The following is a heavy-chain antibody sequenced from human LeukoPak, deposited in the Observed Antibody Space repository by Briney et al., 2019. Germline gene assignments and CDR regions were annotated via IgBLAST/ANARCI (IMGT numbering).Heavy chain of an antibody. CDR1: GFTFSNYW. Sequence: GGSLRLSCAASGFTFSNYWMHWVRQAPGMGLVWVSRFNSDADTTNYADSVKGRFTISRDNAKSTLYLQMNSLRAEDTAVYYCAELGITMIGGVWGKGTTVTISS. J-gene: IGHJ6*04. D-gene: IGHD3-10*02. CDR3: AELGITMIGGV. V-gene: IGHV3-74*01. CDR2: FNSDADTT.